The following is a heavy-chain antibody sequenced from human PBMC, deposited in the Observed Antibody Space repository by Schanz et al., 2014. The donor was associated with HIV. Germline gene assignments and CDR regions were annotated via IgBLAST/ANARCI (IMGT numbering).Heavy chain of an antibody. V-gene: IGHV3-30*18. Sequence: QVQLVESGGGVVQPGGSLRLSCVASGFAFGIYGMHWVRQAPGKGLEGVAVISYDGTKKNYADSMKGRFSISRDNSKNTVYLQMKSLRSNDTAVYYCAKRGVDYYYGMDVWGQGTTVTVSS. J-gene: IGHJ6*02. D-gene: IGHD2-8*01. CDR2: ISYDGTKK. CDR3: AKRGVDYYYGMDV. CDR1: GFAFGIYG.